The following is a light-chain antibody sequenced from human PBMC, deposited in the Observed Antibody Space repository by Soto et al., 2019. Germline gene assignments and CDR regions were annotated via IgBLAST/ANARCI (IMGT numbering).Light chain of an antibody. CDR1: QGISSY. J-gene: IGKJ5*01. CDR3: QQLNSYPIT. CDR2: AAS. V-gene: IGKV1-9*01. Sequence: DIQMTQSPSTLSASLGDRVTIXXRASQGISSYLAWYQQKPGKAPKLXIYAASTLQSGVPSRFSGSGAGTEFTLTISSLQPEDFATYYCQQLNSYPITFGQGTRLEIK.